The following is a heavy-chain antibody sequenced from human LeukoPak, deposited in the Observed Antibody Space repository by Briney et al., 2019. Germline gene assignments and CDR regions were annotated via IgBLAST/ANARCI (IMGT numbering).Heavy chain of an antibody. V-gene: IGHV1-46*01. D-gene: IGHD1-26*01. Sequence: GASVKVSCKASGYTFTGYYMHWVRQAPGQGLEWMGIINPSGGSTSYAQKFQGRVTMTRDMSTSTVYMELSSLRSEDTAVYYCARYKIGGSYWSSSMGYYFDYWGQGTLVTVSS. CDR1: GYTFTGYY. CDR3: ARYKIGGSYWSSSMGYYFDY. J-gene: IGHJ4*02. CDR2: INPSGGST.